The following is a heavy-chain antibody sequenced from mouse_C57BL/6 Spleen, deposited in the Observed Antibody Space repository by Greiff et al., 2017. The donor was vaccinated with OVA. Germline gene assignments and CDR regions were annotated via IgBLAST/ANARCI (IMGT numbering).Heavy chain of an antibody. CDR1: GYTFTSYW. CDR2: IHPNSGST. J-gene: IGHJ1*03. D-gene: IGHD4-1*01. Sequence: QVQLQQPGAELVKPGASVKLSCKASGYTFTSYWMHWVKQRPGQGLEWIGMIHPNSGSTNYNEKFKSKATLTVDKSSSTAYMQLSSLTSEDSAVYYCARELGRLYFDVWGTGTTVTVSS. V-gene: IGHV1-64*01. CDR3: ARELGRLYFDV.